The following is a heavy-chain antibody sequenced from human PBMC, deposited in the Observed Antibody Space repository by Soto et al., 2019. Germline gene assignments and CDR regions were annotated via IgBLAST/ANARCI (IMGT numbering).Heavy chain of an antibody. D-gene: IGHD6-19*01. CDR3: ARASGIAVAGTFEHDHASYYYYGMDV. J-gene: IGHJ6*02. CDR2: INHSGST. Sequence: SETLSLTCAVYGGSFSGHYWSWIRQPPGKGLEWIGEINHSGSTNYNPSLKSRVTISVDTSKNQFSLKLSSVTAADTAVYYCARASGIAVAGTFEHDHASYYYYGMDVWGQGTTVTVSS. CDR1: GGSFSGHY. V-gene: IGHV4-34*01.